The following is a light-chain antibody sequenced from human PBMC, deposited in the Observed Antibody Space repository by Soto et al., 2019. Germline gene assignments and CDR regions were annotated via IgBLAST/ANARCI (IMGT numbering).Light chain of an antibody. CDR1: QGISSY. J-gene: IGKJ2*01. V-gene: IGKV1-39*01. CDR2: AAS. Sequence: DIQVTQSPVSLSASVGDRVTITCRTSQGISSYLNWYQQKPGKAPKLLIYAASSLQSGVPSRFSGSGSGTDFTLTISSLQPEDFATYYCQQSYSTPMYTFGQGTKLEIK. CDR3: QQSYSTPMYT.